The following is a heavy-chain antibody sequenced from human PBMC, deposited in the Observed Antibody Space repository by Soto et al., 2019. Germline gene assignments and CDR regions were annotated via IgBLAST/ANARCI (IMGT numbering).Heavy chain of an antibody. D-gene: IGHD6-6*01. CDR2: INHSGST. CDR1: GGSFSGYY. Sequence: SETLSLTCAVYGGSFSGYYWCWIRQPPGKGLEWIGEINHSGSTYYNPSLKSRVTISVDTSKNQFSLKLSSVTAADTAVYYCARVSRGYSSSSRGWFDPWGQGTLVTVSS. CDR3: ARVSRGYSSSSRGWFDP. J-gene: IGHJ5*02. V-gene: IGHV4-34*01.